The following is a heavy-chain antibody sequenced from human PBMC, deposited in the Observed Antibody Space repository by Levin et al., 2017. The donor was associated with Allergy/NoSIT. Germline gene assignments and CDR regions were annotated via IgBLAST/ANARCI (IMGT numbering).Heavy chain of an antibody. D-gene: IGHD1-1*01. CDR2: VFSSGTI. CDR1: GGSINGYY. J-gene: IGHJ4*02. V-gene: IGHV4-59*01. CDR3: ARGTETVNYFDY. Sequence: SETLSLTCTVSGGSINGYYWSWIRQPPGKGLEWIGYVFSSGTINYKPSLYSRVTISVDTSKKQFSLELHPVTAADTAVYYCARGTETVNYFDYWGQGTLVTVSS.